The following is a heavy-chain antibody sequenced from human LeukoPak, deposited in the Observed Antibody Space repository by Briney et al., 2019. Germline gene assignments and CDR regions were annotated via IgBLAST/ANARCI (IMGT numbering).Heavy chain of an antibody. V-gene: IGHV3-21*01. J-gene: IGHJ4*02. Sequence: GGSLRLSCAASGFTFSDSNMNWVRQAPGRGLEWVSSISSSSSYIYYADSVKGRFTISRDNAKNSLYLQMNSLRAEDTAVYYCARDPPVVVVPAATYYFDYWGQGTLVTVSS. CDR2: ISSSSSYI. CDR1: GFTFSDSN. D-gene: IGHD2-2*01. CDR3: ARDPPVVVVPAATYYFDY.